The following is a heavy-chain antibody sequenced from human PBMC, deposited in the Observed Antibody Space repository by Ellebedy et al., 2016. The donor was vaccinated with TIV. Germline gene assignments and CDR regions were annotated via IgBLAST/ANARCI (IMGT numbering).Heavy chain of an antibody. CDR1: GYTFTSYY. CDR3: ARVRRMNWFDP. CDR2: IIPILGIT. J-gene: IGHJ5*02. V-gene: IGHV1-69*04. D-gene: IGHD1-1*01. Sequence: ASVKVSCKASGYTFTSYYVHWVRQAPGQGLEWMGRIIPILGITNYAQKFQGRVTINADKSTSTAYMELSSLRSEDTALYYCARVRRMNWFDPWGQGTLVTVSS.